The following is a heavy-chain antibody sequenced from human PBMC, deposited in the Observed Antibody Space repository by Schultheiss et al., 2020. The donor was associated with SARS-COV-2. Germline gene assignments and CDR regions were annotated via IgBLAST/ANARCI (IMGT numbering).Heavy chain of an antibody. Sequence: GGSLRLSCAASGFTFSSYAMHWVRQAPGKGLQWVSGISGGGDNTYYADSVKGRFTISRDNSKNTLFLQMNSLRAEDTAVYYCARVPVAGVDYWGQGTLVTVSS. J-gene: IGHJ4*02. CDR1: GFTFSSYA. D-gene: IGHD6-19*01. V-gene: IGHV3-23*01. CDR3: ARVPVAGVDY. CDR2: ISGGGDNT.